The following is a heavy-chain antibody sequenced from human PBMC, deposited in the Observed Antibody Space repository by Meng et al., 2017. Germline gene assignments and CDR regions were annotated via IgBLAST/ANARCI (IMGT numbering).Heavy chain of an antibody. V-gene: IGHV1-69*05. Sequence: SVKFSCKASGGTFSSYAISWVRQAPGQGLEWMGGIIPIFGTANYAQKFQGRVTITTDESTSTAYMELSSLRSEDTAVYYCARAKLAVANAFDIWGQGAMVTVSS. CDR2: IIPIFGTA. D-gene: IGHD6-19*01. CDR3: ARAKLAVANAFDI. CDR1: GGTFSSYA. J-gene: IGHJ3*02.